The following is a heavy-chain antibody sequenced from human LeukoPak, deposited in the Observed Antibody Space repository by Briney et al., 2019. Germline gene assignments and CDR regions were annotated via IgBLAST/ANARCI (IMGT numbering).Heavy chain of an antibody. Sequence: GRSLRLSCAASGFTFSSYGMHWVRQAPGKGLEWVAVISYDGSNKYYVDSVKGRFTISRDNSKNTLYLQMNSLRAEDTAMYYCASDREPSRILLVADYWGQGTLVTVSS. D-gene: IGHD2-8*01. CDR1: GFTFSSYG. J-gene: IGHJ4*02. CDR2: ISYDGSNK. CDR3: ASDREPSRILLVADY. V-gene: IGHV3-30*03.